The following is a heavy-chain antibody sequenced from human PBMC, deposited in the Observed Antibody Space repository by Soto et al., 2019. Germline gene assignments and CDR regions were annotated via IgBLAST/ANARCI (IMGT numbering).Heavy chain of an antibody. V-gene: IGHV4-59*01. Sequence: VQLQESGPGLVKPSETLSLTCTVSGGSISTYYWSWIRQSPGKGLEWIGYIYHSGSTTYNPSVKSRATLSVDTSKSQFSLRLTSVTAADTAIYYGARATTSGSYWDYWGQGILVTVSS. D-gene: IGHD1-26*01. CDR3: ARATTSGSYWDY. CDR1: GGSISTYY. J-gene: IGHJ4*02. CDR2: IYHSGST.